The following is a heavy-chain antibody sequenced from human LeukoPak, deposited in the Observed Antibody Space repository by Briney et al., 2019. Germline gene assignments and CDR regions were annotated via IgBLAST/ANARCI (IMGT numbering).Heavy chain of an antibody. CDR3: ARDGFRFLEWLSHNYMDV. D-gene: IGHD3-3*01. CDR1: GFTFSSYS. V-gene: IGHV3-48*04. J-gene: IGHJ6*03. CDR2: ISSSSSTI. Sequence: PGRSLRLSCAASGFTFSSYSMNWVRQAPGKGLEWVSYISSSSSTIYYADSVKGRFTISRDNAKNSLYLQMNSLRAEDTAVYYCARDGFRFLEWLSHNYMDVWGKGTTVTVSS.